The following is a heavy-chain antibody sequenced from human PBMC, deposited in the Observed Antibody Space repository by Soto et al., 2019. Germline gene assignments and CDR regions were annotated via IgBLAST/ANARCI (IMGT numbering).Heavy chain of an antibody. J-gene: IGHJ3*01. D-gene: IGHD2-15*01. CDR3: AKVNFFDTPGTFDV. CDR1: GFTFSGYA. V-gene: IGHV3-23*01. Sequence: PGGSLRLSCAASGFTFSGYAMTWVRLAPGRGLEWVATIAGSGGMTYYTNSVRGRFTITRDNSKNTVSLQMSSLRAEDTAMYFCAKVNFFDTPGTFDVWGQGTPVTVSS. CDR2: IAGSGGMT.